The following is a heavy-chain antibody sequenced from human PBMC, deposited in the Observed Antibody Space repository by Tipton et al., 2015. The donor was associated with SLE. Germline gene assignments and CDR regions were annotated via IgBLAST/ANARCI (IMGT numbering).Heavy chain of an antibody. J-gene: IGHJ4*02. Sequence: TLSLTCTVSGGSISSFYWSWIRQPPGKGLEWIGYVYYTGNTNYNPSLKSRVAISIDTSKKQFSLRLSSVTAADTAVYYCARDEYRYDATGYHLLGHFDFWGQGTLVTVAS. D-gene: IGHD3-22*01. CDR1: GGSISSFY. CDR3: ARDEYRYDATGYHLLGHFDF. CDR2: VYYTGNT. V-gene: IGHV4-59*01.